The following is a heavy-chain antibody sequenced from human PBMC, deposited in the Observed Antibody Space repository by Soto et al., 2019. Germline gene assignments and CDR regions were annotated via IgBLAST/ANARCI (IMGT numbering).Heavy chain of an antibody. CDR2: INPKFGDT. V-gene: IGHV1-2*02. D-gene: IGHD3-10*02. Sequence: QVRLVQSGAEVKEPGDSVRVSCEASGYTFTAYHIHWVRQAPGQGLEWMGWINPKFGDTGYAQDFQGRFSMTSDMSISTGYMELSRLTSDDTAIYYCARNMDYYYGRGSGNGQGVWGQGTTVTVFS. CDR3: ARNMDYYYGRGSGNGQGV. J-gene: IGHJ6*02. CDR1: GYTFTAYH.